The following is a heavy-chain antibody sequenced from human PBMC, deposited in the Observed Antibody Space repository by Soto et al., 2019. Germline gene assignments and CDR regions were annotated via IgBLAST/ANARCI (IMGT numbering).Heavy chain of an antibody. CDR3: ARGVYYDSSGPSFDP. D-gene: IGHD3-22*01. CDR2: ISAYNGNT. J-gene: IGHJ5*02. V-gene: IGHV1-18*01. CDR1: GYTFTSYG. Sequence: ASVKVSCKASGYTFTSYGISWVRQAPGQGLEWMGWISAYNGNTNYAQKLQGRVTMTTDTSTSTAYMELRSLRSDDTAVYYCARGVYYDSSGPSFDPWGQGTLVTVFS.